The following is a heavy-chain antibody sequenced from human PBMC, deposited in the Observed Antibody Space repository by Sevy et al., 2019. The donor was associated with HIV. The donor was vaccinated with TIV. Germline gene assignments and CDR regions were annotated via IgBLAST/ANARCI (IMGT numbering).Heavy chain of an antibody. CDR1: GFTFSKYW. D-gene: IGHD1-7*01. CDR3: ARDDGNYYFHY. J-gene: IGHJ4*02. Sequence: GGSLRLSCAASGFTFSKYWMGWVRQAPGKGLEWVANIKQDAGQKYYVDSVKGRFTISRDNAKNSRYLKMNSLGAEDTAVYFCARDDGNYYFHYWGQGTLVTVSS. CDR2: IKQDAGQK. V-gene: IGHV3-7*01.